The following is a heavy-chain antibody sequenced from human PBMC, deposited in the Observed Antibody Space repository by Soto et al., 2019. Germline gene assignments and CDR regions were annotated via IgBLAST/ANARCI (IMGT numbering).Heavy chain of an antibody. CDR1: GDSVSSNSAS. CDR2: TYYRSKWYT. Sequence: SQTLSLTCVISGDSVSSNSASWNLIRQSPSRGLEWLGRTYYRSKWYTDYAVSVKSRITINPDTSKNHFSLQLKSVTPEDTALYFCARLAPGGSGGGGDYWGQGTLVTVS. V-gene: IGHV6-1*01. D-gene: IGHD6-19*01. J-gene: IGHJ4*02. CDR3: ARLAPGGSGGGGDY.